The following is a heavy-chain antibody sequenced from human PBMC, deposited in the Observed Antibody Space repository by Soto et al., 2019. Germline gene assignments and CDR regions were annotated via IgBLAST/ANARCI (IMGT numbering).Heavy chain of an antibody. Sequence: QVQLVESGGGVGQPGRSLRLSCEASGFTFSSYAMHWVGQAPGKGLEWVAVISYDGSNKYYADSVKGRFTISRDNSKNTLYLQLNGLRAEDTAVYYCARYMYSSSWFDYWGQGTLVTVSS. CDR2: ISYDGSNK. J-gene: IGHJ4*02. CDR3: ARYMYSSSWFDY. CDR1: GFTFSSYA. V-gene: IGHV3-30-3*01. D-gene: IGHD6-13*01.